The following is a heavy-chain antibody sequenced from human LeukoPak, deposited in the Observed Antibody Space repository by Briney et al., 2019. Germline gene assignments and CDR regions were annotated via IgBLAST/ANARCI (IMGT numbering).Heavy chain of an antibody. CDR2: ISGSGGST. D-gene: IGHD2-2*02. V-gene: IGHV3-23*01. Sequence: GGSLRLSCAASGFTFSSYAMSWVRQAPGKGLEWVSAISGSGGSTYYADSVKGRFTISRDNSKNTLYLQMNSLRAEDTAVYYCAKDPVVPAAIRGPWFDSWGQGTLVTVSS. CDR1: GFTFSSYA. CDR3: AKDPVVPAAIRGPWFDS. J-gene: IGHJ5*01.